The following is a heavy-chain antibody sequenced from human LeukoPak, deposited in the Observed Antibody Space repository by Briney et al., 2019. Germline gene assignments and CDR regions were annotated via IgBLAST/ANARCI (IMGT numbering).Heavy chain of an antibody. Sequence: GGSLRLSCAASGFTFSSYAMYWVRQAPGKGLEWAAVISYDGNNKYYADSVKGRFTISRDNSKNTLYLQMNSLRAEDTAMYYCAREISIYTAMFDYWGQGTLVTVSS. CDR3: AREISIYTAMFDY. J-gene: IGHJ4*02. D-gene: IGHD5-18*01. V-gene: IGHV3-30-3*01. CDR2: ISYDGNNK. CDR1: GFTFSSYA.